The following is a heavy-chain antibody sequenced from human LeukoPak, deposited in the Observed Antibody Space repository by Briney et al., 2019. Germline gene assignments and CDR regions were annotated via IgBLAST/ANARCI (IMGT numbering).Heavy chain of an antibody. V-gene: IGHV3-30-3*01. CDR2: ISYDGSNK. D-gene: IGHD3-10*01. Sequence: GGSLRLSCAASGFTFSSYAMHWVRQAPGKGLEWVAVISYDGSNKYYADSVKGRFTISRDNSKNTLYLQMNSLRAEDTAVYYCASEAYYYGSGKDYWGQGTLVTVSS. CDR1: GFTFSSYA. J-gene: IGHJ4*02. CDR3: ASEAYYYGSGKDY.